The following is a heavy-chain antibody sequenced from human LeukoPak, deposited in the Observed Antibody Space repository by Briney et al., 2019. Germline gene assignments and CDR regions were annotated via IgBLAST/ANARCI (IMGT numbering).Heavy chain of an antibody. J-gene: IGHJ4*02. CDR2: IYYSGST. CDR3: ASGDIVATINSFDY. Sequence: SETLSLTCTVSGGSISSSSYYWGWLRQPPGKGLEWIGSIYYSGSTYYNTTLKSRVTISVDTSKNQFSLKLSSVTAADTAVYYCASGDIVATINSFDYWGQGTLVTVSS. V-gene: IGHV4-39*01. CDR1: GGSISSSSYY. D-gene: IGHD5-12*01.